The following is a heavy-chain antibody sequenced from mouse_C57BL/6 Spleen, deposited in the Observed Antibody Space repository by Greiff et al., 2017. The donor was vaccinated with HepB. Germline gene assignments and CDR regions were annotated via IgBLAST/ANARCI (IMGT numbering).Heavy chain of an antibody. CDR1: GYTFTDYN. CDR2: INPNNGGT. Sequence: EVQLQQSGPELVKPGASVKMSCKASGYTFTDYNMHWVKQSHGKSLEWIGYINPNNGGTSYNQKFKGKATLTVNKSSSTAYMELRSLTSEDSAVYYCARGEYYDGFPFDDWGKGTTLTVAS. D-gene: IGHD2-3*01. V-gene: IGHV1-22*01. J-gene: IGHJ2*01. CDR3: ARGEYYDGFPFDD.